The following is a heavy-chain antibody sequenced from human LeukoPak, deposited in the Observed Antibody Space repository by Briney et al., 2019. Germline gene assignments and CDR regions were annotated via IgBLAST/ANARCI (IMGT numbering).Heavy chain of an antibody. Sequence: GGSLRLACAASGFTFSDYYMSWIRQAPGEVLEWVSYISSSGSTIYYADSVKGRFTISRDNAENSLYLQMNSLRAEDTAVYYCARDLEGSGWTDYWGQGTLVTVSS. J-gene: IGHJ4*02. CDR2: ISSSGSTI. V-gene: IGHV3-11*01. CDR1: GFTFSDYY. D-gene: IGHD6-19*01. CDR3: ARDLEGSGWTDY.